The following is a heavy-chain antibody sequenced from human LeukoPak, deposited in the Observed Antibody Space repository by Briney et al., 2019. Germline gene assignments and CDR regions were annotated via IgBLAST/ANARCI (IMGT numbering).Heavy chain of an antibody. CDR1: GFTFSTYW. V-gene: IGHV3-7*01. D-gene: IGHD6-13*01. J-gene: IGHJ4*02. CDR2: INQDGSEK. CDR3: ARGTSMPAATNRVVDY. Sequence: GGSQRLSCAASGFTFSTYWMNWVRQAPGKGLEWVANINQDGSEKHCVDSVKGRFTTSRDNAKNSLYLQMNSLSADDTAIYYCARGTSMPAATNRVVDYWGQGTLVTVSS.